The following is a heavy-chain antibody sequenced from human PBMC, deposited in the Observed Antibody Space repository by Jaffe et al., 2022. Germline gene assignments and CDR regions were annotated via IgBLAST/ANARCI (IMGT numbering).Heavy chain of an antibody. CDR1: GGSISSYY. Sequence: QVQLQESGPGLVKPSETLSLTCTVSGGSISSYYWSWIRQPPGKGLEWIGYIYYSGSTNYNPSLKSRVTISVDTSKNQFSLKLSSVTAADTAVYYCANTQTGYYRGYYYYYMDVWGKGTTVTVSS. CDR3: ANTQTGYYRGYYYYYMDV. V-gene: IGHV4-59*01. J-gene: IGHJ6*03. D-gene: IGHD3-9*01. CDR2: IYYSGST.